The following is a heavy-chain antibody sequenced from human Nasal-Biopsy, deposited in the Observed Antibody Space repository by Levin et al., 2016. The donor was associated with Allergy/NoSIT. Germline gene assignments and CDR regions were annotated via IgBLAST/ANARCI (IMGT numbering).Heavy chain of an antibody. V-gene: IGHV3-66*01. CDR2: IDSSGRT. D-gene: IGHD2/OR15-2a*01. J-gene: IGHJ3*01. Sequence: GGSLRLSCAAFGLVVTKNGMTWVRQGQGKGLEWLSLIDSSGRTYYADSVRDRFRISRDNARNTLYLQMKSLRVEDTAVYYCAREPFDSTTSSFESRALDVWGPGAVVTVSS. CDR3: AREPFDSTTSSFESRALDV. CDR1: GLVVTKNG.